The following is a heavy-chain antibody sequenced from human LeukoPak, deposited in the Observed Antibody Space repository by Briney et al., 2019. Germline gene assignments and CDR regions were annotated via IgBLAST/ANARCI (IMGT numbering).Heavy chain of an antibody. D-gene: IGHD6-19*01. J-gene: IGHJ4*02. V-gene: IGHV4-59*01. Sequence: PSETLSLTCTVSGGSISSYYWSWIRQSPGKGLEWIGYIYYSGSTNYNPSLKSRVTISVDTSKNQFSLKLSSVTAADTAVYYCARAVAGLYYFDYWGQGTLVTVSS. CDR2: IYYSGST. CDR1: GGSISSYY. CDR3: ARAVAGLYYFDY.